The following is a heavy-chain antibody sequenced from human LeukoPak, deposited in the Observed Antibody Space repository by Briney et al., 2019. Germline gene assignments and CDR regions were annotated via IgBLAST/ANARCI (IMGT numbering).Heavy chain of an antibody. CDR1: GFTFSNFN. Sequence: GGSLRLSCAASGFTFSNFNVNWVRQAPGKGLEWVSSISSSNNYIYYADSVKGRFTISRDNAKNSLYLQMNSLRAEDTAVYYCARDFFSRLDTLYYFDYWGQGTLVTVSS. D-gene: IGHD5-18*01. CDR2: ISSSNNYI. CDR3: ARDFFSRLDTLYYFDY. V-gene: IGHV3-21*01. J-gene: IGHJ4*02.